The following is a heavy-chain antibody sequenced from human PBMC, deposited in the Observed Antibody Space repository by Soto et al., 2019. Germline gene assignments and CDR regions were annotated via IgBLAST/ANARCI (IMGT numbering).Heavy chain of an antibody. CDR3: ARGQAIFGVVIRYNWFDP. CDR1: GGTFSSYA. D-gene: IGHD3-3*01. J-gene: IGHJ5*02. V-gene: IGHV1-69*13. CDR2: IIPIFGTA. Sequence: GPSVKVSCKASGGTFSSYAISWVRQAPGQGLEWMGGIIPIFGTANYAQKFQGRVTITADESTSTAYMELSSLRSEDTAVYYCARGQAIFGVVIRYNWFDPWGQGTLVTVSS.